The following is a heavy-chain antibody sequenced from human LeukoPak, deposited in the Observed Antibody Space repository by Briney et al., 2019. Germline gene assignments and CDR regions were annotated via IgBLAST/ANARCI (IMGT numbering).Heavy chain of an antibody. CDR1: GNSIRSSSYY. CDR3: ASRYYYDTRGYFLH. CDR2: IYYSGST. J-gene: IGHJ1*01. D-gene: IGHD3-22*01. Sequence: PSETLSLTCTVSGNSIRSSSYYWGWIGQSPERGLEWIGTIYYSGSTYYSASFKSRVTISVDTSPNQFSLKLRSVTAADRAVYYCASRYYYDTRGYFLHWGQGTLVTVSS. V-gene: IGHV4-39*01.